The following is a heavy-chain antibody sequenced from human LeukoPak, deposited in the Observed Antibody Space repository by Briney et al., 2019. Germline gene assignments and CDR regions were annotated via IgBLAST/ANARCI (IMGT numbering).Heavy chain of an antibody. CDR1: GFTFSSYS. CDR2: ISSSSSTI. V-gene: IGHV3-48*01. CDR3: ASRRYYYMDV. J-gene: IGHJ6*03. Sequence: GGSLRLSCAASGFTFSSYSMNWVRQAPGKGLEWVSYISSSSSTIYYADSVKGRFTISRDNAKNSLYLQMNSLRAEDTAVYYCASRRYYYMDVWGKGTTVTVSS.